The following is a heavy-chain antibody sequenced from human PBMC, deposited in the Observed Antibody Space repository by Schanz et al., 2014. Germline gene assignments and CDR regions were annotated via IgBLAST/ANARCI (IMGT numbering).Heavy chain of an antibody. CDR2: IYSGGST. J-gene: IGHJ3*02. CDR1: GFTFSSYS. V-gene: IGHV3-66*01. Sequence: EVQLVESGGGLVQPGGSLRLSCAASGFTFSSYSMNWVRQAPGKGLEWVAVIYSGGSTFYTDSVKGRFTISRDNSKNTLYLQMNSLIAEDTAVYYCARENLNWEAFDIWGQGTVVTVSS. CDR3: ARENLNWEAFDI. D-gene: IGHD7-27*01.